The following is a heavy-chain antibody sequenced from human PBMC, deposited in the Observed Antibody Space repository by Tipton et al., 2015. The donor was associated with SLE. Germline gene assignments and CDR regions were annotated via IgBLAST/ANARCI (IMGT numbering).Heavy chain of an antibody. V-gene: IGHV3-11*04. J-gene: IGHJ6*03. Sequence: SLRLSCAASGFTLSDSFMSWIRQAPGKGLEWVSYISGSGITTFYADSVKGRFTISRDNSKNTLYLQMNSLRAEDTAVYYCAREGVGARSDYYYYYSMDVWGKGTTVTVSS. CDR3: AREGVGARSDYYYYYSMDV. D-gene: IGHD1-26*01. CDR1: GFTLSDSF. CDR2: ISGSGITT.